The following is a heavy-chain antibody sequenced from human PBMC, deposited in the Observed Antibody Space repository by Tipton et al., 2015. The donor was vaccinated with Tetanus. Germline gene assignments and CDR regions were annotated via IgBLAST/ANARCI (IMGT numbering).Heavy chain of an antibody. J-gene: IGHJ4*02. CDR3: ARGTGDY. V-gene: IGHV4-34*01. D-gene: IGHD1-14*01. CDR1: GASLSDYY. Sequence: TLSLTCAVYGASLSDYYWSWIRQAPGKGLEWIGKINQSGNTNHNPSLKSRVTLSVDTSKNQFSLKLNSVTAADTAMYYCARGTGDYWGPETLVSVSS. CDR2: INQSGNT.